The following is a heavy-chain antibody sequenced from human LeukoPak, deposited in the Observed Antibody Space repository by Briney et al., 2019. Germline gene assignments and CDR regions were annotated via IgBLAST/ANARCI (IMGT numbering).Heavy chain of an antibody. Sequence: SETLSLTCSVSGGSIRSYYWSWIRQPPGKGLEWIGYIYYSGSTNYNPSLKSRVTISVDTSKNQFSLKLSSVTAADTAVYYCARHPPMVRGVSIWGQGTLVTVSS. CDR2: IYYSGST. J-gene: IGHJ4*02. CDR1: GGSIRSYY. V-gene: IGHV4-59*08. D-gene: IGHD3-10*01. CDR3: ARHPPMVRGVSI.